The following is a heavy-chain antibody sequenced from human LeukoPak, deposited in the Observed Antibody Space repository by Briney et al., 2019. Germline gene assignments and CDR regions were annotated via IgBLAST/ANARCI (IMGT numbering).Heavy chain of an antibody. J-gene: IGHJ4*02. V-gene: IGHV1-18*04. CDR2: ISPYNGNT. CDR1: GYTFPNYG. CDR3: ARTGSSVYSPYDY. Sequence: VASVKVSCKASGYTFPNYGINWARQAPGQGLEWMGWISPYNGNTNYAQKLQGRVTMTTDTSTSTAYMELRSLRSDDTAVYYCARTGSSVYSPYDYWGQGTLVTVSS. D-gene: IGHD3-22*01.